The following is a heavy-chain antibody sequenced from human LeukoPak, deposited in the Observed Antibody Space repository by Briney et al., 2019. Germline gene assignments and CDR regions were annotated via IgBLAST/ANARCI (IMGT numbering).Heavy chain of an antibody. CDR3: AKSATGTTSNWFDP. D-gene: IGHD1-7*01. CDR1: GFTFSSYA. V-gene: IGHV3-23*01. CDR2: TSGSGGAT. J-gene: IGHJ5*02. Sequence: GGSLRLSCAASGFTFSSYAMSWVRQAPGKGLEWFSATSGSGGATYYADSVKGRFTISRDNSKNTLYLQMNSLRAEDTAIYYCAKSATGTTSNWFDPWGQGTLVTVSS.